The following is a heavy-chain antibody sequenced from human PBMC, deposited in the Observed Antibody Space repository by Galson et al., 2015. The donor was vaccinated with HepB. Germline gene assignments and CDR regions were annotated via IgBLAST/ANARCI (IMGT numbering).Heavy chain of an antibody. V-gene: IGHV3-23*01. Sequence: SLRLSCAASGFTFSSYAMSWVRQAPGKGLEWVSAISGSGGSTYYADSVKGRFTISRDNSKNTLYLQMNSLRAEDTAVYYCATQLWLRSEEDYFDYWGQGTLVTVSS. CDR1: GFTFSSYA. CDR3: ATQLWLRSEEDYFDY. D-gene: IGHD5-18*01. J-gene: IGHJ4*02. CDR2: ISGSGGST.